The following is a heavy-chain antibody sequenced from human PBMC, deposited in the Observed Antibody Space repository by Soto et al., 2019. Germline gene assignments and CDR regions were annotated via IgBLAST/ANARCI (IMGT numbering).Heavy chain of an antibody. CDR3: ARLSRRASVPGDY. CDR1: GGSISSGGYS. V-gene: IGHV4-30-2*03. CDR2: IYYSGTT. Sequence: PSETLSLTCAVSGGSISSGGYSWSWIRQPPGKGLEWIGNIYYSGTTYYTPSLKSRVAISVDTSKNQFSLKLSSVTAADTAVFYCARLSRRASVPGDYWGQGTLVTVS. D-gene: IGHD6-19*01. J-gene: IGHJ4*02.